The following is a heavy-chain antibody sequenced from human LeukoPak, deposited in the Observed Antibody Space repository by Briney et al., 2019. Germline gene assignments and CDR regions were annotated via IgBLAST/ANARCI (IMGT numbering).Heavy chain of an antibody. Sequence: PSETLSLTCAVYGGSFSGYYWCWLRQPPRIGLEWIGEINHSGITKYNPSLKSRVTISLDTSKNHFYLKMSSAAVADTAVSYCGRVVVASTDMFDPWGLGTLVTVSS. D-gene: IGHD2-15*01. CDR1: GGSFSGYY. V-gene: IGHV4-34*01. CDR3: GRVVVASTDMFDP. CDR2: INHSGIT. J-gene: IGHJ5*02.